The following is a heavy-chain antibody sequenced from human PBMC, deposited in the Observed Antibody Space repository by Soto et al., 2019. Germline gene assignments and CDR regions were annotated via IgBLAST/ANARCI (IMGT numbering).Heavy chain of an antibody. CDR1: GFTFSSYA. V-gene: IGHV3-23*01. J-gene: IGHJ6*02. CDR2: RSGSGGST. Sequence: EVQLLESGGGLVQPGGSLRLSCAASGFTFSSYAMSWVRQAPGKGLEWVSARSGSGGSTYYADSVKGRFTISRDNSKNTLYLQMNRLRAEDTAVYYCAKDTMVRGVMGVYYYYYGMDVWGHGTTVTVSS. CDR3: AKDTMVRGVMGVYYYYYGMDV. D-gene: IGHD3-10*01.